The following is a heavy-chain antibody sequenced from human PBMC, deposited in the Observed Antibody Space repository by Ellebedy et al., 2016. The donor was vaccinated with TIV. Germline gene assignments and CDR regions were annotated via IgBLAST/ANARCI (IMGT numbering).Heavy chain of an antibody. Sequence: GESLKISCAASGFTFSDYYMSWIRQAPGKGLEWVSYISSSGSTIYYADSVKGRFTISRDNSKNMLYLQMNSLRAEDTAVYYCGREVAITRNFYGMDVWGPGTTVTVSS. J-gene: IGHJ6*02. CDR2: ISSSGSTI. V-gene: IGHV3-11*01. CDR3: GREVAITRNFYGMDV. D-gene: IGHD3-22*01. CDR1: GFTFSDYY.